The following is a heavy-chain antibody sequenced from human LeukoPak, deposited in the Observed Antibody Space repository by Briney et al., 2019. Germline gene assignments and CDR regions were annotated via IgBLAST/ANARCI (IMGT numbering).Heavy chain of an antibody. CDR3: ATDFWSGYGKINYSGMDV. D-gene: IGHD3-3*01. J-gene: IGHJ6*02. V-gene: IGHV1-24*01. CDR2: FDPEDGET. Sequence: ASVKVSCKVSGYTLTELSMHWVRQAPGKGLEWMGGFDPEDGETIYAQKFQGRVTMTEDTSTDTAYMELSSLRSEDTAVYYCATDFWSGYGKINYSGMDVWGQGTTVTVSS. CDR1: GYTLTELS.